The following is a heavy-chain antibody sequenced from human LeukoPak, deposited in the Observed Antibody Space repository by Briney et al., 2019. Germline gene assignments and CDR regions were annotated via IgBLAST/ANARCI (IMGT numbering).Heavy chain of an antibody. CDR2: ISGSGGST. CDR3: AKDLMAYSSGNNWFDP. CDR1: GFTFSSYA. J-gene: IGHJ5*02. Sequence: GGSLRLSCAASGFTFSSYAMSWVRQAPGKGLEWVSAISGSGGSTYYADSVKGRFTISRDNSKNTLYLQMNSLRAEDTAVYYCAKDLMAYSSGNNWFDPWGQGTLVTVSP. D-gene: IGHD6-19*01. V-gene: IGHV3-23*01.